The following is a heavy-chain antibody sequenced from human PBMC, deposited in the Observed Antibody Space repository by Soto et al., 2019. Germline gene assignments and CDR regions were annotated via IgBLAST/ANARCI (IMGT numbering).Heavy chain of an antibody. J-gene: IGHJ4*02. CDR1: GYTFTSSY. D-gene: IGHD3-16*01. Sequence: QVQLVQSGAEGKKPGASVKVSCKASGYTFTSSYIHWVRQAPGQGLEWMAIINPMGGSTNYAQKFQGRVTVTMDTSASTVYMELSSLRSEDTAVYYCGRGLFTGDYWGQGTLVTVSS. V-gene: IGHV1-46*03. CDR2: INPMGGST. CDR3: GRGLFTGDY.